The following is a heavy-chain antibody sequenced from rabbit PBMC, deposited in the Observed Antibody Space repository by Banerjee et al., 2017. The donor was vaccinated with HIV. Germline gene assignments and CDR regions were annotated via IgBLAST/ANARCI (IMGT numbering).Heavy chain of an antibody. V-gene: IGHV1S40*01. CDR3: ARRDYGSSTYYDL. CDR2: IYVGEGGNT. CDR1: GFDLSSYYY. Sequence: EESGGDLVKPGASLTLTCTASGFDLSSYYYMCWVRQAPGKGLEWIACIYVGEGGNTYYASWVKGRFTISKTSSTTVTLQMTSLTAADTATYFCARRDYGSSTYYDLWGPGTLVTVS. D-gene: IGHD8-1*01. J-gene: IGHJ4*01.